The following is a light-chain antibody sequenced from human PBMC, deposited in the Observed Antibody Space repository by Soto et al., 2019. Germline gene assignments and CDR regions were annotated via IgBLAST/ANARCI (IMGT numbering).Light chain of an antibody. Sequence: ETVLTQSPGTLYLSPGERATLSCRANETVNNNFLAWYGQKPGQAPRLLIHGPSRRATGIPDRFSGSGSGTDFTLTITRLEPEDFAVYYCQQYVTSSPRTFGQGTKVEIK. CDR1: ETVNNNF. J-gene: IGKJ1*01. V-gene: IGKV3-20*01. CDR2: GPS. CDR3: QQYVTSSPRT.